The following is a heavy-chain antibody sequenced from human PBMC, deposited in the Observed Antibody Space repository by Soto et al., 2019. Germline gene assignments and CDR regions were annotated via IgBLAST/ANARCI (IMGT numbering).Heavy chain of an antibody. V-gene: IGHV1-46*01. Sequence: QVQLVQSGAEVKKPGASVKVSCKASGYIFTNYYLHWVRQAPGQGLEWMGMVSPTGDSTPYTQKFQGRVTMTRDTSTSTVYMELSSLRSEDTAMYYCARDWELGYWGQGTLVIVSS. CDR1: GYIFTNYY. D-gene: IGHD1-26*01. CDR2: VSPTGDST. J-gene: IGHJ4*02. CDR3: ARDWELGY.